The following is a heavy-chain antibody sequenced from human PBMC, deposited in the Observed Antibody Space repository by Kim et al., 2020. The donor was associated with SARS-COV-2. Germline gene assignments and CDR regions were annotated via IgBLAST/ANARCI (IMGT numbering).Heavy chain of an antibody. CDR1: GGTFSSYA. D-gene: IGHD3-22*01. CDR2: IIPILGIA. CDR3: ARAGITMIPPSGNLEYDAFGS. Sequence: SVKVSCKASGGTFSSYAISWVRQAPGQGLEWMGRIIPILGIANYAQKFQGRVTITADKSTSTAYMELSSLRSEDTAVYYCARAGITMIPPSGNLEYDAFGSWGQGTMVTVSS. V-gene: IGHV1-69*04. J-gene: IGHJ3*02.